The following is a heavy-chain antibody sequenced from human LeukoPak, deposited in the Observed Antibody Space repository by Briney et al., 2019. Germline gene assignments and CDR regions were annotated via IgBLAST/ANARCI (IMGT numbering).Heavy chain of an antibody. J-gene: IGHJ6*02. CDR2: INHSGST. D-gene: IGHD3-22*01. CDR3: ASYSSGYPAGYYYYYGMDV. Sequence: SETLSLTCAVYGGSFSGYYWSWIRQPPGKGLEWIGEINHSGSTNYNPSLKSRVTISVDTSKNQFSLKLSSVTAADTAVYYCASYSSGYPAGYYYYYGMDVWGQGTTVTVSS. V-gene: IGHV4-34*01. CDR1: GGSFSGYY.